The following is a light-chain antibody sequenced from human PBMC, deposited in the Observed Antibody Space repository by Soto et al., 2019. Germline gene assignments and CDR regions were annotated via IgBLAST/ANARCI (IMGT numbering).Light chain of an antibody. V-gene: IGLV2-8*01. J-gene: IGLJ1*01. CDR3: SSYVGSNNFYV. CDR1: SRDVGGYNY. CDR2: EVS. Sequence: QSALTQPPSSPESPGQPVAISWTGTSRDVGGYNYVSWYQQHPGKAPKLMIYEVSKRPSRVPDRFSGSKSGNTASLTVSMLQPEDEADYSCSSYVGSNNFYVFGTGTKVTVL.